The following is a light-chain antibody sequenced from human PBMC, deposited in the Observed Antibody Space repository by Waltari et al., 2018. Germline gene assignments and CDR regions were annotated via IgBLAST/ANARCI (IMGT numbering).Light chain of an antibody. Sequence: QAALTQPASVSGSLGQSITIPCTGTNSAFGDDDSVSWYQQFPVEAPRLIISKVSNRASRIYSRLYGSKSANTASLTISGLQADDEAEYFCCSHTGIDTWVFGGGTTLTVL. J-gene: IGLJ3*02. CDR3: CSHTGIDTWV. V-gene: IGLV2-14*01. CDR1: NSAFGDDDS. CDR2: KVS.